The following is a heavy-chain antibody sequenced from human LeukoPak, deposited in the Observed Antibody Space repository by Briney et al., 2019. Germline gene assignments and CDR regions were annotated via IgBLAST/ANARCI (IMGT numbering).Heavy chain of an antibody. Sequence: PSETLSLTCAVYGGSFSGYYWSWIRQPPGKGLEWIGEINHSGSTNYNPSLKSRVTISVDTSKNQFSPKLSSVTAADTAVYYCARHFSIAAAAASFDYWGQGTLVTVSS. CDR1: GGSFSGYY. CDR3: ARHFSIAAAAASFDY. CDR2: INHSGST. J-gene: IGHJ4*02. V-gene: IGHV4-34*01. D-gene: IGHD6-13*01.